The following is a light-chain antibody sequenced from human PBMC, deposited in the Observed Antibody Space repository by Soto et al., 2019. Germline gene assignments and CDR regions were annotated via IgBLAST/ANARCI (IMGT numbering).Light chain of an antibody. CDR1: SSDVGYYNY. J-gene: IGLJ1*01. V-gene: IGLV2-11*01. CDR2: DVT. Sequence: QSVLTQPRSVSGSPGQSVTISCTGTSSDVGYYNYVSWYQQHPGTAPKLMIYDVTTRPSGVPDRFSGSKSGNTASLTISGLQAEDEADYYCCSYAGSYTFYVFGTGTKLTVL. CDR3: CSYAGSYTFYV.